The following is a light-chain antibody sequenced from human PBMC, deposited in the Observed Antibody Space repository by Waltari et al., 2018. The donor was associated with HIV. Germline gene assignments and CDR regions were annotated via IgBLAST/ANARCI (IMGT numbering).Light chain of an antibody. V-gene: IGKV3-20*01. J-gene: IGKJ2*01. CDR3: HQYGNSPST. Sequence: ELVLTQSPGTLSLSPGERATLSCRASQSVNANFFAWYQQRPGQAPRLLIYGASTRAPGVPDRFSCSGSVTDFILAINRLEPEDFAVYYCHQYGNSPSTFGQGTTLDIK. CDR1: QSVNANF. CDR2: GAS.